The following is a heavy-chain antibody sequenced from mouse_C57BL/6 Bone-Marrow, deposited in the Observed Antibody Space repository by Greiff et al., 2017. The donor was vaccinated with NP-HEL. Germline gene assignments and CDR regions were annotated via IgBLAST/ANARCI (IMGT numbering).Heavy chain of an antibody. CDR2: IDPENGDT. V-gene: IGHV14-4*01. Sequence: EVQLQESGAELVRPGASVKLSCTASGFNIKDDYMHWVKQRPEQGLEWIGWIDPENGDTEYASKFQGKATITADTSSNTAYRQLSSLTSEDTAVYYCTPHYGSSSAWFAYWGQGTLVTVSA. CDR3: TPHYGSSSAWFAY. D-gene: IGHD1-1*01. J-gene: IGHJ3*01. CDR1: GFNIKDDY.